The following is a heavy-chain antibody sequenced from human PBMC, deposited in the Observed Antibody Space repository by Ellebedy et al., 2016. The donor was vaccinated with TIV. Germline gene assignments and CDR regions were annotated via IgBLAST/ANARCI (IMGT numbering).Heavy chain of an antibody. CDR1: GGSISSSSYY. Sequence: SETLSLXXTVSGGSISSSSYYWGWIRQPPGKGLEWIGSIYYSGSTYYNPSLKSRVTISVDTSKNQFSLSLTSVTAADTAVYYCSRGRDEYKSGNSWGQGTLVTVSS. CDR2: IYYSGST. D-gene: IGHD2/OR15-2a*01. J-gene: IGHJ5*02. CDR3: SRGRDEYKSGNS. V-gene: IGHV4-39*07.